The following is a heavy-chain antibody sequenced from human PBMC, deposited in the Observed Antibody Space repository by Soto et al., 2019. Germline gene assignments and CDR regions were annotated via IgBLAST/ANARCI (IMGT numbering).Heavy chain of an antibody. CDR3: ARDLVGDYYYYYGMDV. J-gene: IGHJ6*02. Sequence: SVKVSCKASGGTFSSYAISWVRQAPGQGLEWMGGIIPIFGTANYAQKFQGRVTITADESTSTAYMELSSLRSEDTAVYYCARDLVGDYYYYYGMDVWGQGTTVTVSS. V-gene: IGHV1-69*13. D-gene: IGHD1-26*01. CDR2: IIPIFGTA. CDR1: GGTFSSYA.